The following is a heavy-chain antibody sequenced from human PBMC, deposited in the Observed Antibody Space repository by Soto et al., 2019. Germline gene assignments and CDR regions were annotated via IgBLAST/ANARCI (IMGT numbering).Heavy chain of an antibody. CDR3: AHFPSDRGYSYGMDV. D-gene: IGHD3-10*01. CDR2: IYWDDDK. V-gene: IGHV2-5*02. J-gene: IGHJ6*02. CDR1: GLSLSTSGVS. Sequence: QITLKESGPTLVKPTQTLTLTCTFSGLSLSTSGVSVGWIRQPPGKALEWLGLIYWDDDKRYSPSLESRLTITKDPSKNQAVLTMINVDPVDTGTYYCAHFPSDRGYSYGMDVWGQGTTVTVSS.